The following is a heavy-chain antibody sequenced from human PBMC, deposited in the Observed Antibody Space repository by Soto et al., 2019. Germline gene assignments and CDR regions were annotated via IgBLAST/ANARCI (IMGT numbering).Heavy chain of an antibody. Sequence: QVQLVESGGGVVQPGRSLRLSCAASGFTFSSYGMHWVRQAPGKGLEWVAVIWYDGSNKYYADSVKGRFTISRDNSKNALYLHMDSRRGEDTAVDYCARGRYCSSTSCYWSGQRPLCWGQGTLVTVGS. D-gene: IGHD2-2*01. J-gene: IGHJ4*02. V-gene: IGHV3-33*01. CDR1: GFTFSSYG. CDR2: IWYDGSNK. CDR3: ARGRYCSSTSCYWSGQRPLC.